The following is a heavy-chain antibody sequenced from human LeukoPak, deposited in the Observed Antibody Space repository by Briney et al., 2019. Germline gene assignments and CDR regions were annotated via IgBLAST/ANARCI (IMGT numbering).Heavy chain of an antibody. J-gene: IGHJ4*02. V-gene: IGHV3-23*01. Sequence: PGGSLTLSCVASGYTFSSYSTSWVRQAPGRGLEWVSAISSSGGNTYFADSVKGRPTIPRHNSKNTPYLQRNSLRAKDTAVYYCATGPWLAYPYSFDYWGQEALVTVSS. CDR2: ISSSGGNT. D-gene: IGHD6-19*01. CDR3: ATGPWLAYPYSFDY. CDR1: GYTFSSYS.